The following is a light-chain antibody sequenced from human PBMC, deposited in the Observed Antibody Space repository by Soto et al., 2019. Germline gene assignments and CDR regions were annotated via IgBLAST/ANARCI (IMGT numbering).Light chain of an antibody. CDR3: QKYGRT. Sequence: IQMTQSPSTLSGSVGDRVTITCRASQTISSWLAWYQQKPGKAPKLLIYKASTLNSGVPSRFSGSGSGTEFTLTISSLQPDDFAMYYCQKYGRTFGQGTKVDIK. J-gene: IGKJ1*01. V-gene: IGKV1-5*03. CDR1: QTISSW. CDR2: KAS.